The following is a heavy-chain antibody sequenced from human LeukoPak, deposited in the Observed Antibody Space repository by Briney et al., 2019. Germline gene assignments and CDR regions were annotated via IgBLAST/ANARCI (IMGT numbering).Heavy chain of an antibody. CDR2: ISGSSSYT. CDR1: GFTFSDYY. Sequence: KPGGSLRLSCAASGFTFSDYYMSWIRQAPGKGLEWVSYISGSSSYTNYADSVKGRFTISRDNAKNSLYLQMNSLRAEDTAVYYCARDSGGWNNWFDPWGQGTLVTVSS. CDR3: ARDSGGWNNWFDP. J-gene: IGHJ5*02. V-gene: IGHV3-11*05. D-gene: IGHD6-19*01.